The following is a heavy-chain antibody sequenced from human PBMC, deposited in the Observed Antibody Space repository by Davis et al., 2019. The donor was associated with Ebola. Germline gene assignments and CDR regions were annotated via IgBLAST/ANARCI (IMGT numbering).Heavy chain of an antibody. CDR1: GFTFSSYG. J-gene: IGHJ6*02. Sequence: GESLKIPCAASGFTFSSYGMHWVRQAPGKGLEWVAVISYDGRNKYYADSVKGRFTISRDNSKNTLYLQMNSLRAEDTAVYYCAKDGGYCSGGSCLIYYYYGMDVWGQGTTVTVSS. D-gene: IGHD2-15*01. CDR3: AKDGGYCSGGSCLIYYYYGMDV. CDR2: ISYDGRNK. V-gene: IGHV3-30*18.